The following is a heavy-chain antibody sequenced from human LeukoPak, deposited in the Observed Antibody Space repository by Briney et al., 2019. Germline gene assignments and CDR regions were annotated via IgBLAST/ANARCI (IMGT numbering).Heavy chain of an antibody. J-gene: IGHJ6*03. CDR1: GYTFSGYY. Sequence: ASVKVSCKASGYTFSGYYMHWVRRAPGQGLEWMGWINPNSGGTNYAQKFQGRVTMTRDTSISTAYMEVSRLRSDDTAVYYCARDVVVAAPGYYMDVWGKGTTVTVSS. V-gene: IGHV1-2*02. CDR3: ARDVVVAAPGYYMDV. CDR2: INPNSGGT. D-gene: IGHD2-15*01.